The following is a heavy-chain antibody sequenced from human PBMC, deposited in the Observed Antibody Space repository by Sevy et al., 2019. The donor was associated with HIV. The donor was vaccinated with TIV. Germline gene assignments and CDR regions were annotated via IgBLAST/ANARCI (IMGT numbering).Heavy chain of an antibody. J-gene: IGHJ3*02. V-gene: IGHV1-18*01. D-gene: IGHD3-3*01. CDR3: ARGYYDFWSGYYRRDAFDS. CDR2: ISAYNGDT. CDR1: GYTFTSYG. Sequence: ASVKVSCKASGYTFTSYGISWVRQAPGRGLEWMGWISAYNGDTNYAQKLQGRVTMTTDTSTSTAYMELTSLRSDDTAVYFCARGYYDFWSGYYRRDAFDSWGQGTRVTVSS.